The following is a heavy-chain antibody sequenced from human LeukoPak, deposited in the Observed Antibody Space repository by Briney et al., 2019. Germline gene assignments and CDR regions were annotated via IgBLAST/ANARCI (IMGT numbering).Heavy chain of an antibody. D-gene: IGHD3-22*01. CDR3: AKMGPNYYDSSGYSWFDP. CDR2: ISGSGGST. Sequence: GGSLRLSCAASGFTFSSYAMSWVRRAPGKGLEWVSAISGSGGSTYYADSVKGRFTISRDNSKNTLYLQMNSLRAEDTAVYYCAKMGPNYYDSSGYSWFDPWGQGTLVTVSS. J-gene: IGHJ5*02. CDR1: GFTFSSYA. V-gene: IGHV3-23*01.